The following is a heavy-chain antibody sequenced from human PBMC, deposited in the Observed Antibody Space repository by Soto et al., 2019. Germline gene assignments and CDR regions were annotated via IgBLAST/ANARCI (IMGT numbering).Heavy chain of an antibody. D-gene: IGHD3-9*01. V-gene: IGHV3-30*18. Sequence: QVQLVESGGGVVQSGRSLRLSCAASGFTFSSYGMHWVRQAPGKGLEWVAVISYDGSNKYYADSVKGRFTISRDNSKNTLYLQMNSLRAEDTAVYYCAKDPRLDILTGPFDYWGQGTLVTVSS. CDR3: AKDPRLDILTGPFDY. J-gene: IGHJ4*02. CDR2: ISYDGSNK. CDR1: GFTFSSYG.